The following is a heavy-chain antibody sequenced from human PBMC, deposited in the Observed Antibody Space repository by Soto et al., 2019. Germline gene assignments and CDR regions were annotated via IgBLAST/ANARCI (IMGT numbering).Heavy chain of an antibody. J-gene: IGHJ6*02. CDR2: IYYSGST. D-gene: IGHD4-17*01. CDR3: ARDSRPSMDTVTTYKGYYYYYGMDV. CDR1: GGSVSSGSYY. Sequence: SETLSLTCTVSGGSVSSGSYYWSWIRQPPGKGLEWIGYIYYSGSTNYNPSLKSRVTISVDTSKNQFSLKLSSVTAADTAVYYCARDSRPSMDTVTTYKGYYYYYGMDVWGQGTTVTVSS. V-gene: IGHV4-61*01.